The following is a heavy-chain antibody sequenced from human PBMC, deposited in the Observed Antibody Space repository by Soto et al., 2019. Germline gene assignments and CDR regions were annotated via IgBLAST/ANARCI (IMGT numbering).Heavy chain of an antibody. D-gene: IGHD3-10*01. CDR1: GFTFSSYG. CDR3: AKDQLRGVRGVITYYYGMDV. J-gene: IGHJ6*02. Sequence: QVQLVESGGAVVHPGGSLRLSCAASGFTFSSYGIPGVRRAPGKGRGWVAVISYDGSNKYYADSVKGRFTISRDNSKNTLYMQMNSLRAEDTAVYYCAKDQLRGVRGVITYYYGMDVWGQGTTVTVSS. V-gene: IGHV3-30*18. CDR2: ISYDGSNK.